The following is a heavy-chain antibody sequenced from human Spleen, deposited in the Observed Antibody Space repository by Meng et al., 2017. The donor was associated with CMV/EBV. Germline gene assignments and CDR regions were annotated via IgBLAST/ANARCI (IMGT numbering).Heavy chain of an antibody. Sequence: ASVKVSCKASGYTFTGYHMHWVRQAPGQGLEWMGLINPNSGGTNLAQKFQGRVTMTRDTSISTAYMELSRLRSDDTAVYYCARDTSYYDSSGHLSYYYGMDVWGQGTTVTVSS. CDR3: ARDTSYYDSSGHLSYYYGMDV. CDR2: INPNSGGT. D-gene: IGHD3-22*01. CDR1: GYTFTGYH. J-gene: IGHJ6*02. V-gene: IGHV1-2*02.